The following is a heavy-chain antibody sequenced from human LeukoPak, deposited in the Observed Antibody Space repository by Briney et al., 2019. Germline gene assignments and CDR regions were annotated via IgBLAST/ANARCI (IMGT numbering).Heavy chain of an antibody. D-gene: IGHD2-2*02. CDR2: ISYDGSNK. V-gene: IGHV3-30-3*01. Sequence: GGSLRLSCAASGFTFSNYAMSWVRQAPGKGLEWVAVISYDGSNKYYADSVKGRFTISRDNAKNSLYLQMNSLRAEDTAVYYCARAGATYIPLYAFDIWGQGTMVTVSS. J-gene: IGHJ3*02. CDR1: GFTFSNYA. CDR3: ARAGATYIPLYAFDI.